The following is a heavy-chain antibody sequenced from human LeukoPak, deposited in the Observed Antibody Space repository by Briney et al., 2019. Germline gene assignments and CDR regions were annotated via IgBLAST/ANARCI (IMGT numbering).Heavy chain of an antibody. CDR1: GYTFTSYG. CDR2: MNPNSGNT. CDR3: ARVVYSSGWYFTYYYYMDV. Sequence: ASVKVSCKASGYTFTSYGINWVRQATGQGLEWMGWMNPNSGNTGYAQKFQGRVTMTRNTSISTAYMELSSLRSEDTAVYYCARVVYSSGWYFTYYYYMDVWGKGTTVTISS. J-gene: IGHJ6*03. V-gene: IGHV1-8*02. D-gene: IGHD6-19*01.